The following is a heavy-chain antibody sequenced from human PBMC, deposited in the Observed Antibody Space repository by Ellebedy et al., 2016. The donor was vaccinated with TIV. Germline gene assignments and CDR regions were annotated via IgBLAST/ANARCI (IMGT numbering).Heavy chain of an antibody. CDR1: GFIFDDYA. CDR3: AKSSGYEGGFDY. Sequence: PGGSLRLSCAASGFIFDDYAMYWVRQAPGKGLEWVSGISWNSGSIGYADSVKGRFTISRDSAKNSLYLQMNSLRPEDTALYYCAKSSGYEGGFDYWGQGTLVTVSS. CDR2: ISWNSGSI. V-gene: IGHV3-9*01. J-gene: IGHJ4*02. D-gene: IGHD5-12*01.